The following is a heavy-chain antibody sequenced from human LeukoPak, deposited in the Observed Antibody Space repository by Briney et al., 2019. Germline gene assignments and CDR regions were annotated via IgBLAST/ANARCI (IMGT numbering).Heavy chain of an antibody. V-gene: IGHV4-34*01. J-gene: IGHJ4*02. D-gene: IGHD2-2*01. CDR2: TNHSGST. Sequence: SETLSLTCAVYGGSFSGYYWSWIRQPPGKGLEWIGETNHSGSTNYNPSLKSRVTISVDTSKNQFSLKLSSVTAADTAVYYCARGAPPDIVVVPAAINNYFDYWGRGTLVTVSS. CDR3: ARGAPPDIVVVPAAINNYFDY. CDR1: GGSFSGYY.